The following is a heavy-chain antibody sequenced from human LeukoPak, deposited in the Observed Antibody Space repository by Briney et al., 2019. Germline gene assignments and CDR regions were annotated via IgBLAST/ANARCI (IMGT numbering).Heavy chain of an antibody. Sequence: SETLSLTCAVYGGSFSGYYWSWIRQPPGKGLEWIGEINHSGSTNYNPSLKSRATISVDTSKNQFSLKLSSVTAADTAVYYCARGRRNWFDPWGQGTLVTVSS. CDR1: GGSFSGYY. V-gene: IGHV4-34*01. J-gene: IGHJ5*02. CDR2: INHSGST. CDR3: ARGRRNWFDP.